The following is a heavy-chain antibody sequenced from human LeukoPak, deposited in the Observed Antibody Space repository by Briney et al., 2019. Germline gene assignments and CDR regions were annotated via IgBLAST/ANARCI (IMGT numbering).Heavy chain of an antibody. CDR1: GFTFSSYA. Sequence: GGSLRLSCAASGFTFSSYAMSWVRQAPGKGLEWVSAISGSGGSTYYADSVKGRFTISRDNSKNTLYLQMNSLRAEDTAVYYCAKDLYGGTMVRGVVPIYLDYWGQGTLVTVSS. J-gene: IGHJ4*02. V-gene: IGHV3-23*01. D-gene: IGHD3-10*01. CDR2: ISGSGGST. CDR3: AKDLYGGTMVRGVVPIYLDY.